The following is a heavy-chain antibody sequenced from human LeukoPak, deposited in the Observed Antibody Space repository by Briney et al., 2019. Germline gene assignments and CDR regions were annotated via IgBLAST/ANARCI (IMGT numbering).Heavy chain of an antibody. V-gene: IGHV3-7*01. CDR3: ARGGNYYDSSGRYRD. D-gene: IGHD3-22*01. CDR1: GFTFSSYW. Sequence: GGSLRLSCAASGFTFSSYWMSWVRQAPGKGLEWVANIKQDGSEKSKNSLYLQMNSLRAEDTAVYYCARGGNYYDSSGRYRDWGQGTLVTVSS. J-gene: IGHJ4*02. CDR2: IKQDGSEK.